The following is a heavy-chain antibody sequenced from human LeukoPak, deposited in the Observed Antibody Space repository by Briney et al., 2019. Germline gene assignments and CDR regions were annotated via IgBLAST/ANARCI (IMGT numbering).Heavy chain of an antibody. CDR2: ISGSGGST. Sequence: GGSLRLSCAASGFTFSSYAMSWVRQAPGKGLEWVSAISGSGGSTYYADSVKGRFTISRDNSKNTLYLQMNSLRAEDTAVYYCAYGWQQLFTFDYWGQGTLVTVSS. J-gene: IGHJ4*02. CDR1: GFTFSSYA. CDR3: AYGWQQLFTFDY. V-gene: IGHV3-23*01. D-gene: IGHD6-13*01.